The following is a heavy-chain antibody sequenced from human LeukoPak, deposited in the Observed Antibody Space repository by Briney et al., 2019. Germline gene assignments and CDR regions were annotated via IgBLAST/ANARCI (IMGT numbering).Heavy chain of an antibody. J-gene: IGHJ4*02. Sequence: SETLSLTCTVSGGSISSGGYYWSWIRQPPGKGLEWIGYIYHSGSTYYNPSLKSRVTISVDTSKNQFSLKLSSVTAADTAVYYCARSGLGSSWYYDYFDYWGQGTLVTVSS. CDR3: ARSGLGSSWYYDYFDY. V-gene: IGHV4-30-2*02. D-gene: IGHD6-13*01. CDR1: GGSISSGGYY. CDR2: IYHSGST.